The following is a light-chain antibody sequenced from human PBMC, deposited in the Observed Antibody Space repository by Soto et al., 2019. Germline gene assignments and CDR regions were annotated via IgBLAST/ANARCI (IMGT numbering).Light chain of an antibody. CDR1: QSVSSSY. CDR2: GAS. V-gene: IGKV3-20*01. Sequence: EIVLTQSPGTLSLSPGERATLSCRASQSVSSSYLAWYQQKPGQAPRLLIYGASSRATGIPDRVSGSGSGTDFTLTISRLEPEDFAVYYCQQYGSRSITFGQGTRLEVK. CDR3: QQYGSRSIT. J-gene: IGKJ5*01.